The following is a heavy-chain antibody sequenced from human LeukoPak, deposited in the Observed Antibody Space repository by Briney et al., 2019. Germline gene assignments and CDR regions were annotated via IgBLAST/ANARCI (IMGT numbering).Heavy chain of an antibody. CDR3: ARLPARRVVTTPTYIDF. V-gene: IGHV4-59*12. D-gene: IGHD2-21*02. Sequence: SDTLSLTCTVSGGSISDYYWNWIRQPPGKGLEWIGYISYTGSTNYNPSLRSRVTTSADTSKNQFSLKLSSVTAADTALYYCARLPARRVVTTPTYIDFWGQGTLVTVSS. CDR1: GGSISDYY. J-gene: IGHJ4*02. CDR2: ISYTGST.